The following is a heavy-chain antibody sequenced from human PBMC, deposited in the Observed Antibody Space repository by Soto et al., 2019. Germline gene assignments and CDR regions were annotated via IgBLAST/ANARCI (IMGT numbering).Heavy chain of an antibody. V-gene: IGHV1-2*04. D-gene: IGHD2-2*01. J-gene: IGHJ5*02. CDR3: AKDRGLRYCSSFSCYSKILRWFDP. CDR1: GYSFTDYH. Sequence: ASVKVSCKASGYSFTDYHVHWVRQAPGQGLEWLGRINPKSGGTSTAQKFQGWVTMTRDTSINTAYMDLTRLRSDDTAVYYCAKDRGLRYCSSFSCYSKILRWFDPWGQGTLVTVSS. CDR2: INPKSGGT.